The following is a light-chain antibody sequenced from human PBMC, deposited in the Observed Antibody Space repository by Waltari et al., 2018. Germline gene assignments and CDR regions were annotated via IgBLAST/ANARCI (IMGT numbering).Light chain of an antibody. V-gene: IGLV2-23*01. Sequence: QSALTQPASVSGSPGQSITISCTGFRLDVGRHNLVSWYQHHPGKAPKLMIYEDTKRPSGVSNRFSGSKSGNTASLTISGLQTEDEADYYCCSYAGGSTYVFGGGTRLTVL. CDR2: EDT. CDR3: CSYAGGSTYV. CDR1: RLDVGRHNL. J-gene: IGLJ2*01.